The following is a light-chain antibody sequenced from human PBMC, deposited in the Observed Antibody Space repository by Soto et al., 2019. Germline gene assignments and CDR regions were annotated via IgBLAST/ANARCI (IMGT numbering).Light chain of an antibody. CDR2: GTS. CDR3: LLYCGGAVV. Sequence: QTVVTQEPSLTVSPGGTVTLTCASSTGPVTSVYYANWFQQKPGQAPRALIYGTSNKHSWTPARFSGSLLGGKVVLTLSGVQPEDEAYYYCLLYCGGAVVFGGGTKLTVL. J-gene: IGLJ2*01. V-gene: IGLV7-43*01. CDR1: TGPVTSVYY.